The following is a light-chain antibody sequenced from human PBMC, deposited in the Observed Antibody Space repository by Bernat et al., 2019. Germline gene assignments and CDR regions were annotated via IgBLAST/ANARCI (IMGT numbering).Light chain of an antibody. V-gene: IGKV1-39*01. Sequence: DIQMTQSLSSLSASVGDRVTITCRASQSISSYLNWYQQKPGKAPNLLLYAASSLQSGVPSRFSGSGSGTDFTLTISSLQPEDFATYYCQQSYSTPRTFGQGTKVENK. J-gene: IGKJ1*01. CDR2: AAS. CDR3: QQSYSTPRT. CDR1: QSISSY.